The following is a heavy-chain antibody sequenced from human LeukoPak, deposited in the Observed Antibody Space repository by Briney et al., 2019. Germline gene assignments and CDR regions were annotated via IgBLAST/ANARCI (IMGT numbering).Heavy chain of an antibody. V-gene: IGHV1-18*01. Sequence: ASVKVSCKASGYTFTSYGISWVRQAPGRGLEWVGWISAYNGNTNYAQKLQGRVTLTTDTSTRTAYMELRSLKSDDKAVYYCARVDGGDFWSGYYNYFDYWGQGTLVTVSS. CDR3: ARVDGGDFWSGYYNYFDY. CDR2: ISAYNGNT. CDR1: GYTFTSYG. J-gene: IGHJ4*02. D-gene: IGHD3-3*01.